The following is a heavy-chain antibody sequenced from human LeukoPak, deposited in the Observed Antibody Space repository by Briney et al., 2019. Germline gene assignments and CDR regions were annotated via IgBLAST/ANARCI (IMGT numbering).Heavy chain of an antibody. CDR2: INSDGSST. D-gene: IGHD1-26*01. CDR1: GFTFSSYW. J-gene: IGHJ4*02. CDR3: ARASGSYHNPFDY. V-gene: IGHV3-74*01. Sequence: GGSLRLSCAASGFTFSSYWMHWVRQAPGKGLVWVSRINSDGSSTSYADSVKGRFTISRDNAKNTLYLQMNSLRAEDTAVYYCARASGSYHNPFDYWGQGTLVTVSS.